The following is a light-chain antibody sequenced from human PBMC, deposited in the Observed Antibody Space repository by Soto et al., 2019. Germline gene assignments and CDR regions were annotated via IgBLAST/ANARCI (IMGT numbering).Light chain of an antibody. Sequence: EIVMTQSPATLSVSPGERATLSCRASQSVSANLAWYQHKPGRAPRLLIYGASTRATGIPARFSGSGTGTDFTLTISSLQSEDFAVYYCQQYSKWPTFGRGTKVEIK. J-gene: IGKJ1*01. CDR2: GAS. CDR1: QSVSAN. CDR3: QQYSKWPT. V-gene: IGKV3-15*01.